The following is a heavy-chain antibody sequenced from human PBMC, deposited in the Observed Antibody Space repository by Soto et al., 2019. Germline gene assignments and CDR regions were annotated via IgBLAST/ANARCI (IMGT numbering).Heavy chain of an antibody. CDR1: GFTFTNYC. Sequence: QVQLVESGGGVVQPGRSLRLSCAASGFTFTNYCMHWVRQAPGKGLEWVAVIWYDGSNKYYADSVKGRFTISKDNSQNTLYMQMNNLRAEDKAMYYCTRDPYGGSRYYFDSWGQGTLVTVSS. CDR2: IWYDGSNK. CDR3: TRDPYGGSRYYFDS. D-gene: IGHD1-26*01. V-gene: IGHV3-33*01. J-gene: IGHJ4*02.